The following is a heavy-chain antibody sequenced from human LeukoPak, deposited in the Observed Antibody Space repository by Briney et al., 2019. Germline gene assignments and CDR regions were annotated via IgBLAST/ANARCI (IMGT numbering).Heavy chain of an antibody. CDR3: AKCFPSGVYFVGDY. J-gene: IGHJ4*02. D-gene: IGHD3-22*01. CDR1: GFTFSSYA. V-gene: IGHV3-23*01. CDR2: ISGSGGST. Sequence: GGSLRLSCAASGFTFSSYAMSWVRQAPGKGLEWVSVISGSGGSTYYADSVKGRFTISRDNSTNTLFLQMNSLRAEDTAVYYCAKCFPSGVYFVGDYWAQEPLVTVS.